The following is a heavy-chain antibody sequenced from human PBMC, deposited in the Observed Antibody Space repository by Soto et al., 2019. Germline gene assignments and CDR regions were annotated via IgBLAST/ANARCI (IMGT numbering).Heavy chain of an antibody. V-gene: IGHV1-18*01. J-gene: IGHJ4*02. CDR2: ISAYNGNT. Sequence: GASVKVSCKASGYTFTSYGISWVRQAPGQGLEWMGWISAYNGNTNYAQKLQGRVTMTTDTSTSTAYMELRSLRSDDTAVYYCARLRITIFGVVISPDDYWGQGTLVTVSS. CDR3: ARLRITIFGVVISPDDY. CDR1: GYTFTSYG. D-gene: IGHD3-3*01.